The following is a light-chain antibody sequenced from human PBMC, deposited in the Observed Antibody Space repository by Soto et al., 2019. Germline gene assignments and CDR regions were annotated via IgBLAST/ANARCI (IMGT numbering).Light chain of an antibody. Sequence: SVLTQPPSVSGAPWQRVTISCTGSSSNIGAGYDVHWYQQLPGTAPKLLIYRNTNRPSGVPDRFSGSKSGTSASLAITGLQAEDEADYYCQSCDSSLSGSGVFGTGTKVTVL. V-gene: IGLV1-40*01. CDR1: SSNIGAGYD. J-gene: IGLJ1*01. CDR2: RNT. CDR3: QSCDSSLSGSGV.